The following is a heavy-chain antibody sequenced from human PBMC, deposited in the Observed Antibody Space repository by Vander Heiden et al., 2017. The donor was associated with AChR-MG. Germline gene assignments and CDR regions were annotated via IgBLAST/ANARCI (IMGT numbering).Heavy chain of an antibody. CDR3: AKNMGPYNWNAIFVH. D-gene: IGHD1-1*01. Sequence: QVQLVESGGGVVQPGRSLRLSCAAHGFTFSSYGMHWVRQAPGKGLEWVAVISYDGSNKYYADSVKGRFTISRDNSKNTLYLQMNSLRAEDTAVYYCAKNMGPYNWNAIFVHWGQGTLVTVSS. V-gene: IGHV3-30*18. CDR2: ISYDGSNK. CDR1: GFTFSSYG. J-gene: IGHJ4*02.